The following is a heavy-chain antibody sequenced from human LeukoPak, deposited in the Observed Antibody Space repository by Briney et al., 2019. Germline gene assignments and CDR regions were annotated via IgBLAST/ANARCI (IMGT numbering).Heavy chain of an antibody. V-gene: IGHV1-2*02. CDR2: INPNSGGT. CDR3: ARDHDMLHDYGDYVAWFDP. D-gene: IGHD4-17*01. CDR1: GYTFTGYY. Sequence: VASVKVSCKASGYTFTGYYMHWVRRAPGQGLEWMGWINPNSGGTNYAQKFQGRVTMTRDTSISTAYMELSRLRSDDTAVYYCARDHDMLHDYGDYVAWFDPWGQGTLVTVSS. J-gene: IGHJ5*02.